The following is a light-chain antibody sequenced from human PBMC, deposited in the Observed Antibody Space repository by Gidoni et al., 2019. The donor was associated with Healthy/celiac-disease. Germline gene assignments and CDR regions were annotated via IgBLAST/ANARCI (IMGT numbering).Light chain of an antibody. CDR2: GAS. J-gene: IGKJ4*01. V-gene: IGKV3-20*01. Sequence: EIVLTQSPGTLSLSPGERATLSCRASQSVSSSYLAWYQQKPGQAPRLLIHGASSRATGIPDRFSGSGCGTDFTLTISRLEPEDFAVYYCQQYGSSPSLTFGGGTKVEIK. CDR3: QQYGSSPSLT. CDR1: QSVSSSY.